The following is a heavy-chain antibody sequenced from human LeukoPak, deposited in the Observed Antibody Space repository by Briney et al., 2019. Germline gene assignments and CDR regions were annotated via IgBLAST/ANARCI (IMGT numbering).Heavy chain of an antibody. D-gene: IGHD3-10*01. V-gene: IGHV3-23*01. CDR2: ISGIGGST. J-gene: IGHJ4*02. CDR1: GFTFSIYA. CDR3: AKGGSMVRGLYYFDY. Sequence: PGGSLRLSCAASGFTFSIYAMSWVRHAPGKGLEWVSAISGIGGSTYYADSVKGRLTISRDNPKNTLYLQMNSLRAEDTAVYYCAKGGSMVRGLYYFDYWGQGILVTVSS.